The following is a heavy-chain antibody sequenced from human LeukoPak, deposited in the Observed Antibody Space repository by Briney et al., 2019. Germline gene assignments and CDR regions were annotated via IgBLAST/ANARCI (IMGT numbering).Heavy chain of an antibody. J-gene: IGHJ4*02. CDR3: ARLRYATGWYYFDS. V-gene: IGHV4-59*12. CDR2: IYHSGTT. Sequence: PSETLSLTCTVSGGSIGHYYWSWIRQPPGKGLEWIGYIYHSGTTNYNPSLQSRVTISVDTSKSQSSLKLSSVTAADTAVYYCARLRYATGWYYFDSWGQGTLVTVSS. D-gene: IGHD6-19*01. CDR1: GGSIGHYY.